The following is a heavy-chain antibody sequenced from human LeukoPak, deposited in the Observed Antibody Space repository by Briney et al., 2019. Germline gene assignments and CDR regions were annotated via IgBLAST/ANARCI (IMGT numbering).Heavy chain of an antibody. D-gene: IGHD3-3*01. J-gene: IGHJ6*03. CDR1: GGSISSYY. CDR2: IYYSGST. V-gene: IGHV4-59*01. CDR3: ARAEEWLNYYYMDV. Sequence: SETLSLTCTVSGGSISSYYWSWIRQPPGKGLEWIGYIYYSGSTNYSPSLKSRVTISVDTSKNQFSLKLSSVTAADTAVYYCARAEEWLNYYYMDVWGKGTTVTVSS.